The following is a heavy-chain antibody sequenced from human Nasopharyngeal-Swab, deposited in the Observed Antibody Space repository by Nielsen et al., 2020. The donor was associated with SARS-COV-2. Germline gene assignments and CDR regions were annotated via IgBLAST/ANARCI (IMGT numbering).Heavy chain of an antibody. CDR3: TRAATLYYGMDV. Sequence: GESLKISCTASGFTFGDYAMSWVRQAPGKGLEWVGFIRSKAYGGTTEYAASVKGRFTISRDESKSIAYLQMNSLKTEDTAVYYCTRAATLYYGMDVWGQGTTVTVSS. D-gene: IGHD2-15*01. V-gene: IGHV3-49*04. CDR2: IRSKAYGGTT. J-gene: IGHJ6*02. CDR1: GFTFGDYA.